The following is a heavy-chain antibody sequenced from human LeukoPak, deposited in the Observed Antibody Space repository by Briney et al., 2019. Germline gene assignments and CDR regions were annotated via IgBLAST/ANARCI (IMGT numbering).Heavy chain of an antibody. J-gene: IGHJ6*03. CDR2: ISSSSSTI. V-gene: IGHV3-48*01. CDR3: ARDSGDSYFYYMDV. CDR1: AFTFSRYN. Sequence: GGSPRLSCAASAFTFSRYNMNWVRQAPGKGLEWVSYISSSSSTIYYADSVKGRFTISRDNAKNSVYVQMNSLRAEDTAVYYCARDSGDSYFYYMDVWGKGTTVTVSS.